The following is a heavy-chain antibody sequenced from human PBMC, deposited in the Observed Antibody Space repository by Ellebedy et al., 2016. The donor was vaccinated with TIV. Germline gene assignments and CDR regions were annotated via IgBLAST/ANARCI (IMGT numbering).Heavy chain of an antibody. CDR1: GFTFSSYA. J-gene: IGHJ4*02. V-gene: IGHV3-23*01. D-gene: IGHD7-27*01. CDR3: ASWDFDY. CDR2: ITTSGGGT. Sequence: PGGSLRLSCAASGFTFSSYAMSWVRQAPGKGLEWVSTITTSGGGTYYADSVKGRFTISRDNFNNTLYLQMNSLRAEDTAVYWCASWDFDYWGQGTLVTVSS.